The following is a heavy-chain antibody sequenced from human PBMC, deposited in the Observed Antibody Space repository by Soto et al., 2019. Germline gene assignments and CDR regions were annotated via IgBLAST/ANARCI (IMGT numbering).Heavy chain of an antibody. CDR2: MFYSGNT. CDR1: GDSISSSTYY. J-gene: IGHJ4*02. Sequence: SETLSLTCTVAGDSISSSTYYWGWIRQPPGKGLEWIGSMFYSGNTYYNPSLKSRVTLSINTSKNQFSLKLSSVTAADTAVYYCVSTYYNASSGPFDYWGQGTLVTVSS. CDR3: VSTYYNASSGPFDY. D-gene: IGHD3-22*01. V-gene: IGHV4-39*07.